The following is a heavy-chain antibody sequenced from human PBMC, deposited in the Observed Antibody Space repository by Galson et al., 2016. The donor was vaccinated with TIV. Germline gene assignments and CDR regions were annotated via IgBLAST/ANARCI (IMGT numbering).Heavy chain of an antibody. D-gene: IGHD3-16*02. J-gene: IGHJ4*02. CDR1: GFSFSSFA. Sequence: SLRLSCSASGFSFSSFAMSWVRQAPGKGLEWVASISGSGGHTHYGDSVQGRFTISRDDSKNALYLQMNSLRADVTAVYYCAKSLFHTIEFGGLTVIFDYCGQVTLVTVSS. CDR2: ISGSGGHT. V-gene: IGHV3-23*01. CDR3: AKSLFHTIEFGGLTVIFDY.